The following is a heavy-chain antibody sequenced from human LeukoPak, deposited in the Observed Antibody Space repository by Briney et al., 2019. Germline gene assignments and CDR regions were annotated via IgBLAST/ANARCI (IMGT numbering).Heavy chain of an antibody. Sequence: ASVKVSCKASGGTFSSYAISWVRQAPGQGLEWMGGIIPIFGTANYAQKFQGRVTITTDESTSTAYMELSSLRSEDTAVYYCARERITIRAVDYWGQGTLVTVSS. CDR2: IIPIFGTA. D-gene: IGHD3-3*01. V-gene: IGHV1-69*05. CDR3: ARERITIRAVDY. J-gene: IGHJ4*02. CDR1: GGTFSSYA.